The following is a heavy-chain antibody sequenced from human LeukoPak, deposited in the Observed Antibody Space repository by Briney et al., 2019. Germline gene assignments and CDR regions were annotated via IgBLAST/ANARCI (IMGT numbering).Heavy chain of an antibody. CDR3: ARDRYDYVWGSYLYGMDV. D-gene: IGHD3-16*01. Sequence: SETLSLTCTVSGGSISSGGHYWSWIRQHPGKGLEWIGYIYYSGSTYYNPSLKSRVTISVDTSKNQFSLKLSSVTAADTAVYYCARDRYDYVWGSYLYGMDVWGQGTTVTVSS. J-gene: IGHJ6*02. V-gene: IGHV4-31*03. CDR1: GGSISSGGHY. CDR2: IYYSGST.